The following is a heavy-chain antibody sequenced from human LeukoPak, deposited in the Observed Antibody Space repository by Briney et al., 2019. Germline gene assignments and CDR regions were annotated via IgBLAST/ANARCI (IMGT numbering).Heavy chain of an antibody. D-gene: IGHD2-2*01. CDR3: AKGTGYCSSTSCRNWFDP. V-gene: IGHV3-23*01. J-gene: IGHJ5*02. CDR2: ISGSGGST. CDR1: GFTFSSYA. Sequence: GGSLRLSCAASGFTFSSYAMSWVRQAPGKGLEWVSAISGSGGSTYYADSVKGRFTIPRDNSKNTLYLQMNSLRAEDTAVYYCAKGTGYCSSTSCRNWFDPWGQGTLVTVSS.